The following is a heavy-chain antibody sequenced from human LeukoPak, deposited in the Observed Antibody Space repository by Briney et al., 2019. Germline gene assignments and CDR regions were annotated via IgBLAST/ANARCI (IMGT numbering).Heavy chain of an antibody. D-gene: IGHD1-1*01. Sequence: GGSLRLSCTASGFTFGDYAMSWFRQAPGKGLEWVGFIRSKAYGGTTEYAASVKGRFTISRDDSKSIAYLQMNSLKTEDTAVYYCTRAYWNAVTLSFDYWGQGTLVTVSS. CDR1: GFTFGDYA. J-gene: IGHJ4*02. V-gene: IGHV3-49*03. CDR3: TRAYWNAVTLSFDY. CDR2: IRSKAYGGTT.